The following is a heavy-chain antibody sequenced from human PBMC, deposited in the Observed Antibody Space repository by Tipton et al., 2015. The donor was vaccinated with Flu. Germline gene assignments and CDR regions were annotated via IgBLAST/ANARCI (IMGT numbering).Heavy chain of an antibody. Sequence: TLSLTCSVSGNSIRSGDYYWGWIRQPPGKGLEWIGNIFHSGNAYHNPSLKSRVTMSVDTSKNQFSLKLTSVTAADTAVYYCARRDYSNYVSEPKNWFDSWGRGTLVTVSS. D-gene: IGHD4-11*01. CDR2: IFHSGNA. J-gene: IGHJ5*01. V-gene: IGHV4-38-2*02. CDR3: ARRDYSNYVSEPKNWFDS. CDR1: GNSIRSGDYY.